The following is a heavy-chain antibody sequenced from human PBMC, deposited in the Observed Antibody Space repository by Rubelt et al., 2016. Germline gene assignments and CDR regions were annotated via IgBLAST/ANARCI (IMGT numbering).Heavy chain of an antibody. Sequence: QVQLQESGPGLVKPSETLSLTCTVSGGSISSYYWSWIRQPPGKGLEWIGYIYYSGSTNYNPSLKSRVTISVDTSKNQFSLKLSSVTAADTAVYYCARGGTPGVVCEGWGQGTTVTVSS. V-gene: IGHV4-59*01. CDR1: GGSISSYY. D-gene: IGHD2-8*01. CDR2: IYYSGST. J-gene: IGHJ6*02. CDR3: ARGGTPGVVCEG.